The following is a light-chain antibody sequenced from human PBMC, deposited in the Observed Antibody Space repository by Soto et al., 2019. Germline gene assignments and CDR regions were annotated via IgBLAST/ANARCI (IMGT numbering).Light chain of an antibody. CDR2: EAF. Sequence: QSVLTQPASVSGSPGQSITISCTGTSSDVGSGNVVSWYQHYPGKAPQLMIYEAFQRPSGVSSRFSGSKSGNTASPTISGLQAEDEADYYCCSHAGSDTYVFGTGTKLTVL. CDR1: SSDVGSGNV. J-gene: IGLJ1*01. CDR3: CSHAGSDTYV. V-gene: IGLV2-23*01.